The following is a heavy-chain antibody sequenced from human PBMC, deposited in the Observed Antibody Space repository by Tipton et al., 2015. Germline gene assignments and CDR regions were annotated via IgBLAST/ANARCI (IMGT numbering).Heavy chain of an antibody. D-gene: IGHD2-2*01. V-gene: IGHV3-23*01. J-gene: IGHJ6*02. CDR1: GFTFSSYA. CDR3: AKVYCSSTSCFYYYYYGMDV. Sequence: SLRLSCAASGFTFSSYAMSWVRQAPGKGLGWVSGISGNGGSTFYADSVKGRFTISRDNSKNTLYLQMNSLRAEDTAVYYCAKVYCSSTSCFYYYYYGMDVWGQGTTVTVSS. CDR2: ISGNGGST.